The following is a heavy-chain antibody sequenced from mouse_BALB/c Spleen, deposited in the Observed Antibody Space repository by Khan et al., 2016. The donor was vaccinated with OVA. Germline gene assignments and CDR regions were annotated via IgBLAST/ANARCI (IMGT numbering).Heavy chain of an antibody. V-gene: IGHV1-18*01. D-gene: IGHD3-3*01. CDR2: INPKNGGT. Sequence: VQLQQSGPELVKPGASVKISCKTSGYTFPEYTVHWVKQSLGKSLDWIGVINPKNGGTAYNQKFKGKATLTVEKSYSTAYMEFRSLTSDESAVYYCARDAGRYWGQGTSVTVAS. CDR3: ARDAGRY. CDR1: GYTFPEYT. J-gene: IGHJ4*01.